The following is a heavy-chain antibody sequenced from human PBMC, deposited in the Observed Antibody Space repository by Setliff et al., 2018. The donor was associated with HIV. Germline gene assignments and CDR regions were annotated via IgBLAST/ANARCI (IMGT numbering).Heavy chain of an antibody. Sequence: SETLSLTCSVSGGSTTYYHWNWIRQPAGKGLEWIGRMYYTGNTDYNPFLKSRVIMSIDTSKNQFSLRLNSVTAADTAVYYCARGPSGRAPAPARAPHYYGLDLWGPGTTVTVSS. V-gene: IGHV4-4*07. CDR1: GGSTTYYH. J-gene: IGHJ6*01. CDR3: ARGPSGRAPAPARAPHYYGLDL. D-gene: IGHD2-2*01. CDR2: MYYTGNT.